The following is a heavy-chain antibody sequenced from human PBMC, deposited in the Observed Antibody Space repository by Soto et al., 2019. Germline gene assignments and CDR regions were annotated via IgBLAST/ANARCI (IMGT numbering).Heavy chain of an antibody. Sequence: GGSLRLSCAASGFTFSSYEMNWVRQAPGKGLEWVSYISSSGSTIYYADSVKGRFTISRDNAKNSLYLQMNSLRAEDTAVYYCASISGTPSYYYYGMDVWGQGTTVTVS. J-gene: IGHJ6*02. CDR2: ISSSGSTI. D-gene: IGHD3-10*01. V-gene: IGHV3-48*03. CDR1: GFTFSSYE. CDR3: ASISGTPSYYYYGMDV.